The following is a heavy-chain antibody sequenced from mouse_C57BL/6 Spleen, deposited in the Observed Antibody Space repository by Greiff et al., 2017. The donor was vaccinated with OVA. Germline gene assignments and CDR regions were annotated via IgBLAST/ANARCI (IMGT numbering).Heavy chain of an antibody. CDR3: ARSNGNYDYWYFDV. CDR1: GYTFTSYW. V-gene: IGHV1-61*01. Sequence: QVQLQQSGAELVRPGSSVKLSCKASGYTFTSYWMDWVKQRPGQGLDWIGNIYPSDSETHYNQKFKDKATLTVDKSSSTAYMQLSSLTSEDSAVYYCARSNGNYDYWYFDVWGTGTTVTVSS. CDR2: IYPSDSET. D-gene: IGHD2-1*01. J-gene: IGHJ1*03.